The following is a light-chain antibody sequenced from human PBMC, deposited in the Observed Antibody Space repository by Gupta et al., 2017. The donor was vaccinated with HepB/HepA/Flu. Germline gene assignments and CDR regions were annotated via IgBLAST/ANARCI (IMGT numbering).Light chain of an antibody. CDR1: SSNIGSNT. Sequence: QSVLTQPPSASGTPGQRVTISCSGSSSNIGSNTVNWYQQLPGTAPKLLIYSNNQRPSGGPDRFSGSKSGTSASLAISGLQAEDEADYYCEAWEDSLNGPVVFGGGTKLTVL. V-gene: IGLV1-44*01. J-gene: IGLJ2*01. CDR2: SNN. CDR3: EAWEDSLNGPVV.